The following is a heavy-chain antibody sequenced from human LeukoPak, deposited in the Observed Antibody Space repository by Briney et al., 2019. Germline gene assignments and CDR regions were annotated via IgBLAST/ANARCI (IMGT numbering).Heavy chain of an antibody. CDR2: INPGDSDT. CDR3: ARQPGAGWFDP. D-gene: IGHD3-10*01. J-gene: IGHJ5*02. Sequence: GESLKISCQASGYSFTSSWIGWARQMPGKGLEWMAIINPGDSDTRYSPSFQGQVTISADKSISTVYLQWGGLKASDTAMYYCARQPGAGWFDPWGQGTLVTVSS. CDR1: GYSFTSSW. V-gene: IGHV5-51*01.